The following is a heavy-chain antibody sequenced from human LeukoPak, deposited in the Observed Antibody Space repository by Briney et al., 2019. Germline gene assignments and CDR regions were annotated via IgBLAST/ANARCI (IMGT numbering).Heavy chain of an antibody. CDR1: GFTFSSYG. V-gene: IGHV3-30*18. Sequence: PGGSLRLSCAASGFTFSSYGMHWVRQAPGKGLEWVAVISYDGSNKYYADSVKGRFTISRDNSKNTLYLQMNSLRAEDTAVYYCAKALLWFGEFYYYYYGMGVWGKGTTVTVSS. CDR2: ISYDGSNK. CDR3: AKALLWFGEFYYYYYGMGV. D-gene: IGHD3-10*01. J-gene: IGHJ6*04.